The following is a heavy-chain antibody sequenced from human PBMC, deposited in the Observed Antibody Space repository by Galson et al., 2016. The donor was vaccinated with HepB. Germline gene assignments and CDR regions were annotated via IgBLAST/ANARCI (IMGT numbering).Heavy chain of an antibody. CDR1: GFTFRSYS. J-gene: IGHJ6*02. Sequence: SLRLSCAASGFTFRSYSMNWVRQAPGKGLEWVSSISSSGENIFYADSVKGRFTISRDNAKNELYLQMSSLTAEDTAIFYCARDPGTAVAAFYYYGMDVWGQGTTVTVSS. CDR3: ARDPGTAVAAFYYYGMDV. V-gene: IGHV3-21*06. D-gene: IGHD6-19*01. CDR2: ISSSGENI.